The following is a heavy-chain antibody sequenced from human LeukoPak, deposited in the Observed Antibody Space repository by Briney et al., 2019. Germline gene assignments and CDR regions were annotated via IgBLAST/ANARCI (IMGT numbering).Heavy chain of an antibody. Sequence: GGSLRLSCSGSGFIFSDAWMSWVRQTPGKGLEWVGRIETKRDGETTLYGAPVKGRFTISRDDSKNRMYLQMTSLRPGDTGIYYCRGDAHTSIDWGQGTLVTVSS. CDR2: IETKRDGETT. J-gene: IGHJ4*02. CDR1: GFIFSDAW. D-gene: IGHD3-16*01. V-gene: IGHV3-15*04. CDR3: RGDAHTSID.